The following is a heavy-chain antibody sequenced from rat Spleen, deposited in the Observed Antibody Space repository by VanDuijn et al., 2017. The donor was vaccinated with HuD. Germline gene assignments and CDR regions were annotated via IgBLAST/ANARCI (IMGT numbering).Heavy chain of an antibody. J-gene: IGHJ3*01. Sequence: EVQLVESDGGLVQPGRSLKLSCAASGFTFSDYFMAWVRQAPAKGLEWVATISSDGSTTYYRDSVKGRFTVSRDNTRNTQFLQMDSLRSEDTATYYCARQDTSGYSNWFTYWGQGTLVTVSS. CDR1: GFTFSDYF. CDR3: ARQDTSGYSNWFTY. CDR2: ISSDGSTT. D-gene: IGHD4-3*01. V-gene: IGHV5-29*01.